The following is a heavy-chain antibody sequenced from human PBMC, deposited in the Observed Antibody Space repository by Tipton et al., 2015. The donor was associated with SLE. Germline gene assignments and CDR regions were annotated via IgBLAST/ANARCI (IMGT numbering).Heavy chain of an antibody. CDR2: INWNGDSI. D-gene: IGHD6-13*01. J-gene: IGHJ3*02. CDR3: TRRGGFTGYSSSRGAFDI. CDR1: GFTFDDYG. Sequence: SLRLSCLTSGFTFDDYGMSWVRQAPGKGLEWISNINWNGDSIGYVDSVKGRFTISRDNAKNSLYLQMNSLRAEDTAVYYCTRRGGFTGYSSSRGAFDIWGQGTMVTVSS. V-gene: IGHV3-20*04.